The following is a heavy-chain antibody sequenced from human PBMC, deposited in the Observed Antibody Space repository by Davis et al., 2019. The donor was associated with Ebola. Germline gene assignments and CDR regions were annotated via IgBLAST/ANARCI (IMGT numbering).Heavy chain of an antibody. CDR1: GFSFSSYW. CDR2: INQDASGK. Sequence: GESLKISCAASGFSFSSYWMSWVRQAPGKGLEWVAHINQDASGKYYLDSVKGRFTISRDNAKNSLYVQMNSLRAEDTAVYFCATSRAYSYEIWGQGTLVTVSS. V-gene: IGHV3-7*01. CDR3: ATSRAYSYEI. D-gene: IGHD5-12*01. J-gene: IGHJ4*02.